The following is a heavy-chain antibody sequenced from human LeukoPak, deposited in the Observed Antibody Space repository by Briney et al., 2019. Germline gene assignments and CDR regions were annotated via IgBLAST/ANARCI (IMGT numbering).Heavy chain of an antibody. CDR2: INHSGST. CDR3: ARADSSGSGYYFDY. CDR1: GGSFSGYY. Sequence: PSETLSLTCAVYGGSFSGYYWSWIRQPPGKGLEWIGEINHSGSTNYNPSLKSRVTISVDTSKNQFSLQLNSVTPEDTAVYYCARADSSGSGYYFDYWGQGTLVTVSS. J-gene: IGHJ4*02. D-gene: IGHD6-19*01. V-gene: IGHV4-34*01.